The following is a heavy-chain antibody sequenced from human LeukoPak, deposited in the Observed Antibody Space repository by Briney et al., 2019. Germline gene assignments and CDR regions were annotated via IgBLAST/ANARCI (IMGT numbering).Heavy chain of an antibody. Sequence: SETLSLTCTVSGGSISSGGYYWTWIRQHPGEGLEWIGYIYRSGNTYYNPSLKSRIVISVNTSKNQFSLKMTSVTAADTAVYYCARVRKLPLEWDLIDYWGQGTLVTVSS. V-gene: IGHV4-31*03. J-gene: IGHJ4*02. D-gene: IGHD4-23*01. CDR3: ARVRKLPLEWDLIDY. CDR1: GGSISSGGYY. CDR2: IYRSGNT.